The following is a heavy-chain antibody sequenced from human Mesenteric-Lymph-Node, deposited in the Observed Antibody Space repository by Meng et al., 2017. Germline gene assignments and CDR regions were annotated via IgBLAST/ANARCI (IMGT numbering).Heavy chain of an antibody. CDR1: GFTFSSYS. D-gene: IGHD6-13*01. J-gene: IGHJ3*02. CDR2: FSATDGEA. V-gene: IGHV3-23*01. CDR3: AKSRVAALGTGPFDI. Sequence: GESLKISCAASGFTFSSYSMNWVRQAPGKGLEWVSSFSATDGEAKYADSVKGRFTISRDNSKDTFYLQMTSLRAEDTAIYYCAKSRVAALGTGPFDIWGQGTMVTVSS.